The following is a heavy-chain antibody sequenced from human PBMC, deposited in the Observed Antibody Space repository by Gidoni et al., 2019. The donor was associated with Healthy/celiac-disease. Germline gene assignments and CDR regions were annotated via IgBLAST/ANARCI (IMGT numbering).Heavy chain of an antibody. CDR3: ARGSYGYYYGMDV. CDR2: IYYSGST. Sequence: QVQLQESGPGLVKPSETLALTCTGSGGSISSYYWSWIRQPPGKGLEWIGYIYYSGSTNYNPSLKSRVTISVDTSKNQFSLKLSSVPAADTAVYYCARGSYGYYYGMDVWGQGTTVTVSS. V-gene: IGHV4-59*01. CDR1: GGSISSYY. J-gene: IGHJ6*02. D-gene: IGHD5-18*01.